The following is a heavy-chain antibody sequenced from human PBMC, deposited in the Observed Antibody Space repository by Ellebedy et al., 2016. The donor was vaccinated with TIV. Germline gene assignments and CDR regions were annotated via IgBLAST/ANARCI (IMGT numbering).Heavy chain of an antibody. CDR3: VGFGVFNL. D-gene: IGHD3-3*01. CDR2: IKQDGSET. V-gene: IGHV3-7*01. J-gene: IGHJ5*02. CDR1: GFTLSNYC. Sequence: GESLKISCAASGFTLSNYCMTWVRQAPGKGLEWVANIKQDGSETSYVDSVKGRFTISRENAKNALFLQMDGLRVDDSAVYYCVGFGVFNLWGQGAPVTVSS.